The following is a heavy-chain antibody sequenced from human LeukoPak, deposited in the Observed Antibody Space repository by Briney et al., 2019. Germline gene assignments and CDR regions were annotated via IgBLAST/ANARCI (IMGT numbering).Heavy chain of an antibody. D-gene: IGHD3-9*01. CDR2: INHSGST. Sequence: SETLSLTCAVYGGSFSGYYWSWIRQPPGKGLEWIGEINHSGSTNYNPSLKSRVTISVDTSKNQFSLKLSSVTAADTAVYYCARLRRYDILTGYDYWGQGTLVTVSS. CDR3: ARLRRYDILTGYDY. CDR1: GGSFSGYY. V-gene: IGHV4-34*01. J-gene: IGHJ4*02.